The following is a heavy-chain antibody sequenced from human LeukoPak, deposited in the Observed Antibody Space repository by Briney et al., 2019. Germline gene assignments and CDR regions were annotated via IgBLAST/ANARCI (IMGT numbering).Heavy chain of an antibody. CDR3: AKGPYGYSSGSYFDY. CDR2: ISGSGGST. D-gene: IGHD6-19*01. Sequence: PGGSLRLSCAASGFTFSSYAMSWVRQAPGKGLEWVSAISGSGGSTYYADSVKGRFTISRDNSKNTLYLQMNSLRAEDTAVYYCAKGPYGYSSGSYFDYWGQGTLVTVSS. CDR1: GFTFSSYA. V-gene: IGHV3-23*01. J-gene: IGHJ4*02.